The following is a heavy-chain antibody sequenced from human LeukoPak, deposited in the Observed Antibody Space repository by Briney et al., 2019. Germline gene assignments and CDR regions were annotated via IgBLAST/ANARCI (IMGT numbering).Heavy chain of an antibody. CDR3: ARGGGYASPIGY. J-gene: IGHJ4*02. Sequence: TSSETLSLICTLSGGSVRTYHWSWIRQPRGKGLEWIGYIYHSGSTNYNPSLKSRVTISVDTSKNQFSLKLSSVTAADTAVYYCARGGGYASPIGYWGQGALVTVSS. CDR2: IYHSGST. D-gene: IGHD5-12*01. V-gene: IGHV4-59*02. CDR1: GGSVRTYH.